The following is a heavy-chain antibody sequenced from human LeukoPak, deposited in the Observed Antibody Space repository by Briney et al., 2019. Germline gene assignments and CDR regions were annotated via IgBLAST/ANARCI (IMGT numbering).Heavy chain of an antibody. V-gene: IGHV1-18*01. D-gene: IGHD5-24*01. CDR3: ARDGLTEMATIRAPDAFDI. Sequence: ASVKVSCKASGYTFTSYGISWVRQAPGQGLEWMGWISAYNGNTNYAQKLQGRVTMTTDTSTSTAYMELRSLRSDDTAVYYCARDGLTEMATIRAPDAFDIWGQGTMVTVSS. CDR2: ISAYNGNT. CDR1: GYTFTSYG. J-gene: IGHJ3*02.